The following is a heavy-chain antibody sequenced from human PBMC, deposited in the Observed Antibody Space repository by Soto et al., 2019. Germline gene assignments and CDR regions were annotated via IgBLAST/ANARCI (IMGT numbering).Heavy chain of an antibody. CDR2: IYPGDSDT. J-gene: IGHJ6*02. Sequence: PGESLKSSGNGSGYIFTSYWIGWVRQMPGKGLEWMGIIYPGDSDTRYSPSFQGQVTISADKSISTAYLQWSSLKASDTAMYYCARHPREGDYVWGSYHPYYYYGMDVWGRGTTVTAS. CDR3: ARHPREGDYVWGSYHPYYYYGMDV. CDR1: GYIFTSYW. V-gene: IGHV5-51*01. D-gene: IGHD3-16*02.